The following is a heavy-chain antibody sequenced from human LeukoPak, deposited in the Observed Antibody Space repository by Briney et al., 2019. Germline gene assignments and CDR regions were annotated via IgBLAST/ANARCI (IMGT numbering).Heavy chain of an antibody. CDR3: ARARGYCNGGSCYYFDF. CDR1: GFNFNIFD. J-gene: IGHJ4*02. Sequence: PGGSLRLSCAASGFNFNIFDMYWVRQSPGKGLEYVSSITANVLGTYYASSVKGRFTISRDNSQKTVFLQMGSLRSEDMAVYYCARARGYCNGGSCYYFDFWGQGTLVSVSS. V-gene: IGHV3-64*01. D-gene: IGHD2-15*01. CDR2: ITANVLGT.